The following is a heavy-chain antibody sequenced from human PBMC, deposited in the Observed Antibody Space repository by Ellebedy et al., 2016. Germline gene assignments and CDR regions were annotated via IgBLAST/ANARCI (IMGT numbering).Heavy chain of an antibody. CDR2: INTGNGET. J-gene: IGHJ4*02. Sequence: ASVKVSCKASGYTFTNYAIHWVRQAPGQRLEWMGWINTGNGETKYSQKFQGRVTTASDASARSVYMELSSLRSEDTAVYYCARGSRGGSHYGPLEYWGQGTLVSVSS. D-gene: IGHD1-26*01. CDR1: GYTFTNYA. CDR3: ARGSRGGSHYGPLEY. V-gene: IGHV1-3*04.